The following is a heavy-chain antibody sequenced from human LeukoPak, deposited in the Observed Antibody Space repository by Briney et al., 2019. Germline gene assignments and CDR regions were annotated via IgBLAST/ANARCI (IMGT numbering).Heavy chain of an antibody. CDR2: IYYSGST. V-gene: IGHV4-30-4*08. CDR3: ARGHQYYDIRAGWFDP. D-gene: IGHD3-9*01. Sequence: SETLSLTXTVSGGSISSGDYYWSWIGQPPGKGLEWIGYIYYSGSTYYNPSLKSRVTISVDTSKNQFSLKLSSVTAADTAVYYCARGHQYYDIRAGWFDPWGQGTLVTVSS. J-gene: IGHJ5*02. CDR1: GGSISSGDYY.